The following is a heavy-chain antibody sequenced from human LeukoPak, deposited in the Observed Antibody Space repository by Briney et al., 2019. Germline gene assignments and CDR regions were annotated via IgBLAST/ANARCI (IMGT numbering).Heavy chain of an antibody. Sequence: PGGSLRLSCAASGFTFSSYAMHWVRQAPGKGLEWVAVISYDGSNKYYADSVKGRFTISRDNSKNTLYLQMNSLRAEDTAVYYCARETPGALYAFDIWGQGTMVTVSS. CDR3: ARETPGALYAFDI. V-gene: IGHV3-30*04. J-gene: IGHJ3*02. D-gene: IGHD1-26*01. CDR1: GFTFSSYA. CDR2: ISYDGSNK.